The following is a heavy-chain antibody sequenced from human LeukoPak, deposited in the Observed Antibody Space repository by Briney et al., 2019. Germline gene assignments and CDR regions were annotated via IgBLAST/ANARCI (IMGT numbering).Heavy chain of an antibody. CDR2: IYHGGST. Sequence: SETLSLTCTVSGYSISTGYYWGWIRQPPGKGLEWIGSIYHGGSTYYNPSLKSRVTISVDTSKNQFSLKLSSVTAADTAVYYCARVWDSTGFDYWDQGTLVTASS. D-gene: IGHD3-22*01. CDR3: ARVWDSTGFDY. J-gene: IGHJ4*02. V-gene: IGHV4-38-2*02. CDR1: GYSISTGYY.